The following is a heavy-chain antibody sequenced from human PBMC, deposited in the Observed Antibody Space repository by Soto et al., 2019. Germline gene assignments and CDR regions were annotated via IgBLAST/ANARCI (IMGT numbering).Heavy chain of an antibody. CDR3: AKGNSWSPALVLDI. CDR1: GFTFSSYG. D-gene: IGHD1-7*01. J-gene: IGHJ3*02. CDR2: ISGSGGST. Sequence: GGALRLSCAASGFTFSSYGMNWVRQAPGKGLEWVSAISGSGGSTYYADSVKGRFTISRDSSKNTLYLQMNSLRAEDTAVYYCAKGNSWSPALVLDIWGQGTMLTVSS. V-gene: IGHV3-23*01.